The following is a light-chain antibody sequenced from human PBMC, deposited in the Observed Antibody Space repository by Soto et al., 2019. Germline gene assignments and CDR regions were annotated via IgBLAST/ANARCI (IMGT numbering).Light chain of an antibody. CDR1: QSISSH. Sequence: DIQMTQSPSSLSASVGDRVTITCRASQSISSHLNWYQQKPGKAPKLLIYAASSLQSGVPSRFSGSGSGTDFTLTISSQQPEDFATYYCQQSYSTPWTFGQGTKVEIK. V-gene: IGKV1-39*01. CDR2: AAS. CDR3: QQSYSTPWT. J-gene: IGKJ1*01.